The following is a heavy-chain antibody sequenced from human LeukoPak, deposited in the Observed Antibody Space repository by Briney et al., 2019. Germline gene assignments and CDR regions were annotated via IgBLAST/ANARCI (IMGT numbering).Heavy chain of an antibody. D-gene: IGHD3-3*01. CDR3: AKDSWSGYPGDY. V-gene: IGHV3-23*01. Sequence: PGGSLRLSCAASGFTFSSYTMSWVRQAPGKGLEWVSTITTSDGNTYYADSVKGRFTVSRDNSKNTLFLQMNSLRAEDTAVYYCAKDSWSGYPGDYWGQGTLVTVSS. CDR1: GFTFSSYT. J-gene: IGHJ4*02. CDR2: ITTSDGNT.